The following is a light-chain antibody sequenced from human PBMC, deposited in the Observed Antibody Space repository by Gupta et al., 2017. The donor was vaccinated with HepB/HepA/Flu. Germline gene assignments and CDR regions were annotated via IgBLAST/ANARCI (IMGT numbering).Light chain of an antibody. CDR3: QQRGVWYPVT. J-gene: IGKJ4*01. Sequence: IVLTQSPSTLSLSPGERATFSCRASQSVGSHVAWYQQKPGQSPRVISYEASNRVTAIPARFSGSGSGTAFTLAISSLEPEDSAIYYCQQRGVWYPVTFGGGTKVE. V-gene: IGKV3D-11*02. CDR1: QSVGSH. CDR2: EAS.